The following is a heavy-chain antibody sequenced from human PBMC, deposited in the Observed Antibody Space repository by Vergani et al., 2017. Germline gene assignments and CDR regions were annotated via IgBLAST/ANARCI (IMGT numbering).Heavy chain of an antibody. J-gene: IGHJ4*02. Sequence: QVQLVESGAEVKKPGASVKVSCKASGYSFTSYGITWVRQAPGQGLEWIGWISTYNGNTNYAQMFQGRVTMTTDTSTSTAYMELRSLRSDDTAVYYCAREKYGSGSATDYWGQGTLVTVSS. D-gene: IGHD3-10*01. CDR3: AREKYGSGSATDY. V-gene: IGHV1-18*01. CDR2: ISTYNGNT. CDR1: GYSFTSYG.